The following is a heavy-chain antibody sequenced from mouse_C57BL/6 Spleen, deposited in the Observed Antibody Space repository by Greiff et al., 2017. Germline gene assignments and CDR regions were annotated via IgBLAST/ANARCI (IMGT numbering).Heavy chain of an antibody. D-gene: IGHD2-4*01. V-gene: IGHV5-6*02. CDR1: GFTFSSYG. CDR3: ARRDYDEDYYAMDY. CDR2: ISSGGSYT. J-gene: IGHJ4*01. Sequence: DVKLVESGGDLVKPGGSLKLSCAASGFTFSSYGMSWVRQTPDKRLEWVATISSGGSYTYYPDSVKGRFTISRDNAKNTLYLQMSSLKSEDTAMYYCARRDYDEDYYAMDYWGQGTSVTVSS.